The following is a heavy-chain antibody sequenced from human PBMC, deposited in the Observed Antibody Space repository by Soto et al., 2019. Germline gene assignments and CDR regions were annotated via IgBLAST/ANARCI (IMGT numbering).Heavy chain of an antibody. CDR3: ARGFGWLDY. CDR1: GFTVSSNS. CDR2: ISSNGGST. D-gene: IGHD6-19*01. J-gene: IGHJ4*02. Sequence: ESLRLSCAASGFTVSSNSMTWVRQAPGKGLEYVSAISSNGGSTYYANSVKGRFTISRDNSKNTLYLQMGSLRAEDMAVYYCARGFGWLDYWGQGP. V-gene: IGHV3-64*01.